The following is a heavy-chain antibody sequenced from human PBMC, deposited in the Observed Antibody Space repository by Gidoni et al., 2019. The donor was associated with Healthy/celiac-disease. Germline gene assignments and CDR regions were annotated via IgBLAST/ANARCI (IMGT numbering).Heavy chain of an antibody. CDR3: ARHTAPDYGGSYWYFDL. CDR1: GYSFTITW. J-gene: IGHJ2*01. V-gene: IGHV5-51*01. Sequence: EVQLVQSGAEVKKPGESLKISCKGSGYSFTITWIGWVRQRPGKGPEWMGIISPGDSDTRYSPSFQGQVTISADKSISTAYLQWSSLKASDTAMYYCARHTAPDYGGSYWYFDLWGRGTLVTVSS. CDR2: ISPGDSDT. D-gene: IGHD4-17*01.